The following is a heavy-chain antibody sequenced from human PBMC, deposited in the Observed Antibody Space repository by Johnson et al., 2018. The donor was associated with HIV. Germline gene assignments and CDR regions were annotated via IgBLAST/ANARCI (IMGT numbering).Heavy chain of an antibody. V-gene: IGHV3-30*04. CDR3: ARLDHYPSSWYLTYAFDI. J-gene: IGHJ3*02. Sequence: QVQVVESGGGVVQPGRSLRLSCAASGFTFSSYAMHWVRQAPGTGLEWVAVISYDGSNKYYADSVKGRFTISRDNSKNTLYLQMNSLRAEDTAVYYCARLDHYPSSWYLTYAFDIWGQGTMVTVSS. D-gene: IGHD6-13*01. CDR1: GFTFSSYA. CDR2: ISYDGSNK.